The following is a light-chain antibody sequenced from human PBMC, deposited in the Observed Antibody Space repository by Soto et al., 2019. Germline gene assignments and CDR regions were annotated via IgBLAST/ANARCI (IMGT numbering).Light chain of an antibody. CDR1: SGHSTYA. J-gene: IGLJ2*01. V-gene: IGLV4-69*01. CDR3: QTWGTGIQV. CDR2: LNSDGSH. Sequence: QLVLTQSPSASASLGASVRLTCALSSGHSTYAIAWHQQQPEKAPRYLMKLNSDGSHNKGDEIPDRFSGSSSGAERYLTISSLQSEDEGDYYCQTWGTGIQVFGGGTTLTVL.